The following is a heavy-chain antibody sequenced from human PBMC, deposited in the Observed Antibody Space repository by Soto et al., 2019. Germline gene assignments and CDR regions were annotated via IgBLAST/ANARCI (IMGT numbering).Heavy chain of an antibody. CDR2: IYPGDSDT. J-gene: IGHJ4*02. CDR3: ARRLVADSCDSSRYFYAY. D-gene: IGHD3-22*01. Sequence: HGESLKISCKGSGYSFTSYWIGWVRQMPGKGLEWMGIIYPGDSDTRYSPSFQGQVTISADKSISTAYLQWSSLKASDTAMYYCARRLVADSCDSSRYFYAYWGQGTLVTVSS. CDR1: GYSFTSYW. V-gene: IGHV5-51*01.